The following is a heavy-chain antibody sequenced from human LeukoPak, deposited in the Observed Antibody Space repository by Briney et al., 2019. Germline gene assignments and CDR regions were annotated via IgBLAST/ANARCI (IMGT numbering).Heavy chain of an antibody. V-gene: IGHV1-2*02. D-gene: IGHD4-11*01. CDR3: ARDSESNAGLHRY. CDR1: GYTFTGYY. CDR2: INPNYGGT. Sequence: ASVKVSCKASGYTFTGYYMHWVRQAPGQGLEWMGWINPNYGGTSYAQKFQGRVTMTRDTSISTAYMELSRLRSDDTAIYYCARDSESNAGLHRYWGQGTLVTVSS. J-gene: IGHJ4*02.